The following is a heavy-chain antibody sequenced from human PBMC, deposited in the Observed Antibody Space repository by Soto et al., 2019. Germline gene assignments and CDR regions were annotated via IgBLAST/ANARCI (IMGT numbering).Heavy chain of an antibody. D-gene: IGHD3-10*01. V-gene: IGHV3-23*01. Sequence: EAQLLESGGALVQPGGSLRLSCAASGFTFSTYAMSWVRQAPGKGLEWVSAISGSGDSTYSADSVRGRFTISRDNSINTLYLQMNNLGNEDTAVYYCAHPRGFGVFDAYDFWGQGTMVTVSS. CDR3: AHPRGFGVFDAYDF. CDR2: ISGSGDST. J-gene: IGHJ3*01. CDR1: GFTFSTYA.